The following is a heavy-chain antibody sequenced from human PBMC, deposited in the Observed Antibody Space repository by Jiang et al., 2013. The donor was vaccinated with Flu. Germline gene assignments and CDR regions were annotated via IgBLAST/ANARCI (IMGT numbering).Heavy chain of an antibody. CDR1: GFTSSSYD. D-gene: IGHD4-23*01. CDR3: ARDNSYGGESMSYFDV. J-gene: IGHJ2*01. CDR2: IDTAGDT. V-gene: IGHV3-13*01. Sequence: GFTSSSYDVHWVRQATGKGLEWVSAIDTAGDTYYSDSVKGRFTISSKNAKNAAYLQMNSLRAGDTAVYYCARDNSYGGESMSYFDVWGRGTLVTVSS.